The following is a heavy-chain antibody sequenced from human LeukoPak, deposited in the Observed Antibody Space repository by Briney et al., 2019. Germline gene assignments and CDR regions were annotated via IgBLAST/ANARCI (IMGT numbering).Heavy chain of an antibody. Sequence: GGSLRLSCAASGFTFSRYGMHWVRQVPGEGLDWLSHITSDGTSKRYADSVKGRFTISRDNAMNTLSLQMDSLRAEDTAVYYCVRGCVTRGWGGYWGQGTLFTVSS. J-gene: IGHJ4*02. CDR1: GFTFSRYG. V-gene: IGHV3-74*01. CDR3: VRGCVTRGWGGY. CDR2: ITSDGTSK. D-gene: IGHD6-19*01.